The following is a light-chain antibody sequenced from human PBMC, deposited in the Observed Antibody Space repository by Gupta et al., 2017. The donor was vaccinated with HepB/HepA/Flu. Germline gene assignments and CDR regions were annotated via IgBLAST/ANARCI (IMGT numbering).Light chain of an antibody. Sequence: QAGLTQPPSVSKGLSQTATLTYTGNSNNVGNQGASWLQQHQGHPPKLLSYRNNNRPSGISERFSASRSGNTASLTITGLQPEDEADYYYSTCDSSLSAWVFGGGTKLTVL. V-gene: IGLV10-54*04. CDR3: STCDSSLSAWV. J-gene: IGLJ3*02. CDR2: RNN. CDR1: SNNVGNQG.